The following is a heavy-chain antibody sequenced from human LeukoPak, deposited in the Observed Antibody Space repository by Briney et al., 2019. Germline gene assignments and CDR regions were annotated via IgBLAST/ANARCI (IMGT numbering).Heavy chain of an antibody. D-gene: IGHD3-22*01. CDR1: GGTFSSYA. J-gene: IGHJ4*02. Sequence: SVKVSCKASGGTFSSYAISWVRQAPPQGLEWMGGIIPIFGTANYAQKFQGRVTITADESTSTAYMELSSLRSEDTAVYYCARDGGSGYFSGDYWGQGTLVTVSS. V-gene: IGHV1-69*13. CDR3: ARDGGSGYFSGDY. CDR2: IIPIFGTA.